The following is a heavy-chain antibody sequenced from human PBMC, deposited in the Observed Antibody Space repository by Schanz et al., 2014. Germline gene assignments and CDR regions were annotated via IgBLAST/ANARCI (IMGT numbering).Heavy chain of an antibody. V-gene: IGHV1-69*10. D-gene: IGHD4-17*01. J-gene: IGHJ4*02. CDR1: GYTTFTDYY. CDR3: ARGYGDSPSDF. CDR2: VIPILGIA. Sequence: QVQPVQSGAEVKKPGASVKVSCKASGYTTFTDYYIHWVRQAPEQGLEWMEWVIPILGIANYAQKFKGRVTITADRSTSTACMELSGLRSEDTAVYCYARGYGDSPSDFWGQGTLXTVSS.